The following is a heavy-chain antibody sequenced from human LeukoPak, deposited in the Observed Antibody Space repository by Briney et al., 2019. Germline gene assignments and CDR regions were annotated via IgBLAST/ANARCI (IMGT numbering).Heavy chain of an antibody. V-gene: IGHV3-23*01. CDR3: ARGESFAFDV. J-gene: IGHJ3*01. CDR1: GLIFSSYD. Sequence: GGSLSLSCVGSGLIFSSYDMGGARQAPGKGREWVSSISRAGDKTYYEDSVKGRFTISRDNSRNTMYLQMNNLRAEDTAVYYCARGESFAFDVWGQGTMVTVSS. CDR2: ISRAGDKT.